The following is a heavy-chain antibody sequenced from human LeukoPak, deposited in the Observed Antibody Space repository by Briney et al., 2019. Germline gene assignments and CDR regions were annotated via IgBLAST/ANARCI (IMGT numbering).Heavy chain of an antibody. CDR1: GDSISSDIW. Sequence: PSGTLSLTCAVSGDSISSDIWWNWVRQPPGKGLEWIGGIHHSGGINYNPSLKSRVTISLDKSKNQFSLELNSVTAADTALYYCSRGGGYRLHYWGQGTLVTVSS. J-gene: IGHJ4*02. D-gene: IGHD3-10*01. CDR2: IHHSGGI. CDR3: SRGGGYRLHY. V-gene: IGHV4-4*02.